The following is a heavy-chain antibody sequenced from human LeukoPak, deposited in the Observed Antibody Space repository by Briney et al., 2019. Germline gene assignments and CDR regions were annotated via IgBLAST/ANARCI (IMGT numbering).Heavy chain of an antibody. D-gene: IGHD1-26*01. Sequence: GGSLRLSCAASGFTFSSYAVSWVRQAPGKGLEWVSGISGSGGSTHYADSVKGRFTISRGNSKNTLYLQMNSLRAEDTAVYYCAKDRGAYGGATNCWGQGTLVTVSS. CDR3: AKDRGAYGGATNC. CDR2: ISGSGGST. CDR1: GFTFSSYA. J-gene: IGHJ4*02. V-gene: IGHV3-23*01.